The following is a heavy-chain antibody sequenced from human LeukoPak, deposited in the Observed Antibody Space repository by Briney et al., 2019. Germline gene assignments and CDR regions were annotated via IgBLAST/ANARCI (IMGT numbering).Heavy chain of an antibody. Sequence: PGGSLRLSCSASGFTFDDYGMSWVRHAPGKGLEWVSGINWNGGSTGYADSVKGRFTISRDNAKNSLYLQMNSLRAEDTALYHCAKTHRGDSGSYGYWGQGTLVTVSS. D-gene: IGHD1-26*01. V-gene: IGHV3-20*01. CDR2: INWNGGST. CDR3: AKTHRGDSGSYGY. J-gene: IGHJ4*02. CDR1: GFTFDDYG.